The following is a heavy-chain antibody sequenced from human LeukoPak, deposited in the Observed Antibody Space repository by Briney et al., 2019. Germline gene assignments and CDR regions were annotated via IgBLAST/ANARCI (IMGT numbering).Heavy chain of an antibody. CDR1: GGSFSGYY. CDR3: ARRKQWLGVFDY. Sequence: SETLSLTCAVYGGSFSGYYWSWIRQPAGKGLEWIGRIYTSGSTNYNPSLKSRVTMSVDTSKNQFSLKLSSVTAADTAVYYCARRKQWLGVFDYWGQGTLVTVSS. CDR2: IYTSGST. J-gene: IGHJ4*02. D-gene: IGHD6-19*01. V-gene: IGHV4-59*10.